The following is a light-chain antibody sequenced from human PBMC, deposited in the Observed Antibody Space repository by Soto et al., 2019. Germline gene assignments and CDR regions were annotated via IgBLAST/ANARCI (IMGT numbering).Light chain of an antibody. V-gene: IGKV1-33*01. J-gene: IGKJ3*01. Sequence: DVQMTQSPSSLSASVGDRVTITCQASQDISNYLNWYQQKPGKAPKLLIYAASNLKTGVPSRFSGSGSGTDFTFTISSLQPQDNATYYCHQYGNLPLFTFGPGNKVDIK. CDR1: QDISNY. CDR3: HQYGNLPLFT. CDR2: AAS.